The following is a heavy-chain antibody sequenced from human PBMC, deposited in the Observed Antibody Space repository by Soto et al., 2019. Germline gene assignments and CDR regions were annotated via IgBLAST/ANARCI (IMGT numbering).Heavy chain of an antibody. CDR1: GFTFSSYA. CDR3: AKDRXXXXXXYGDH. CDR2: VSGYGGST. J-gene: IGHJ4*01. D-gene: IGHD5-18*01. V-gene: IGHV3-23*01. Sequence: PGGSLRLSCAASGFTFSSYAMSWVRQAPGKGLEWVSTVSGYGGSTWYADSVKGRFTISKDNSKNTLYLQMNSLTAEDTAVYYCAKDRXXXXXXYGDHWGXXIQVXVSS.